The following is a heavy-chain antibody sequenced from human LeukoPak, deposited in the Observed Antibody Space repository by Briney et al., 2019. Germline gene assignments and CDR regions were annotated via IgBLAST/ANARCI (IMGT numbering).Heavy chain of an antibody. CDR3: SRRGIGDAFDI. CDR2: VYYTGNT. CDR1: GVSISSFY. V-gene: IGHV4-59*08. Sequence: SETLSLTCTVSGVSISSFYWNWLRQPPGKGLEWIGYVYYTGNTDYNPSLKSRVTIAVDTSKNQFSLKLSSVTAADTAVYYCSRRGIGDAFDIWGQGTMVTVSS. D-gene: IGHD1-26*01. J-gene: IGHJ3*02.